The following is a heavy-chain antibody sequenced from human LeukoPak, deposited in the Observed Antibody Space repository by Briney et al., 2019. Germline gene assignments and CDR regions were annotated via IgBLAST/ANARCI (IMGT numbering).Heavy chain of an antibody. CDR2: INHGGST. CDR3: ARGPSQFGRFPPTKYFQH. Sequence: SETLSLTCAVSGGSISSGGYYWSWIRQPPGKGLEWIGEINHGGSTNYNPSLKSRVTISVDTSKNQFSLKLNSVTAADTAVYYCARGPSQFGRFPPTKYFQHWGQGTLVTVSS. D-gene: IGHD3-16*01. V-gene: IGHV4-34*01. CDR1: GGSISSGGYY. J-gene: IGHJ1*01.